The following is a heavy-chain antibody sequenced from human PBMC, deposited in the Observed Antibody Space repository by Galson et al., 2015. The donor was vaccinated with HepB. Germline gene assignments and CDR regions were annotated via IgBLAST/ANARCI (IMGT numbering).Heavy chain of an antibody. CDR3: ARGYSKSWYSGLGY. Sequence: SLRLSCAASGFIVGSNYMSWVRQAPGKGLEWVSIMYGGGDTFYADSVKGRFTISRDNSKNTVYLQMNSLRAEDTAMYYCARGYSKSWYSGLGYWGQGTLVTVSS. D-gene: IGHD5-12*01. CDR2: MYGGGDT. V-gene: IGHV3-53*01. CDR1: GFIVGSNY. J-gene: IGHJ4*02.